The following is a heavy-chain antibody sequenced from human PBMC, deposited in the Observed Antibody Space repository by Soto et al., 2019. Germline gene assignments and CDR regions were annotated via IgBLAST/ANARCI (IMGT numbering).Heavy chain of an antibody. CDR1: GGTFSSYT. Sequence: QVQLVQSGAEVKKPGSSVKVSCKASGGTFSSYTISWERQAPGQGLEWMGRVIPILGIANYAQKFQGRVTITADTSTSTAYMELSSLRSEDTAVYYCARDGYYYDSSGYNEDYYYGMDFWGQGTTVTVSS. V-gene: IGHV1-69*08. D-gene: IGHD3-22*01. CDR3: ARDGYYYDSSGYNEDYYYGMDF. CDR2: VIPILGIA. J-gene: IGHJ6*02.